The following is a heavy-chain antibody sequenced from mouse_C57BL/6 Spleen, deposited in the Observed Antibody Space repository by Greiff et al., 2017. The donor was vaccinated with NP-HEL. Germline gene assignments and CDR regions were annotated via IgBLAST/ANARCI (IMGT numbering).Heavy chain of an antibody. D-gene: IGHD2-12*01. CDR1: GFTFSSYG. CDR3: ASPYRTTDWYFDV. V-gene: IGHV5-6*01. CDR2: ISSGGSYN. J-gene: IGHJ1*03. Sequence: EVQLQESGGDLVKPGGSLKLSCAASGFTFSSYGMSWVRQTPDKRLEWVATISSGGSYNYYPDSVKGRFTSSRYNAKNTLYLRMSSLKSEDTAMYYCASPYRTTDWYFDVWGTGTTVTVSS.